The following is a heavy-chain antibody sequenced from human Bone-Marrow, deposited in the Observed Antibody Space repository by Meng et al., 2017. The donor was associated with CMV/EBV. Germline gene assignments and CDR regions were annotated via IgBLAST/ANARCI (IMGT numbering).Heavy chain of an antibody. Sequence: GSLRLSCAVYGGSFSGYYWSWIRQPPGMGLEWIGEINHSGSTNYNPSLKSRVTISVDTSKNQISLNLSSVTAADTAVYSCASRNIAAAGPCPWGQGTLVTVSS. CDR3: ASRNIAAAGPCP. V-gene: IGHV4-34*01. CDR1: GGSFSGYY. J-gene: IGHJ4*02. CDR2: INHSGST. D-gene: IGHD6-13*01.